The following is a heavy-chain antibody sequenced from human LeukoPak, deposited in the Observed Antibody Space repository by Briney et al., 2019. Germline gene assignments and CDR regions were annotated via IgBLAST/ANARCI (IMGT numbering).Heavy chain of an antibody. CDR3: AREGSGWHDAFDI. V-gene: IGHV3-48*03. Sequence: QPGGSLRLSCATSGFTFSSYEMNCVRQAPGKGLEWVSYISSSGTTIYYADSVKGRFTISRDNAKNSLYLQMNSLRAEDTAVYYCAREGSGWHDAFDIWGQGIMVTVSS. J-gene: IGHJ3*02. CDR2: ISSSGTTI. CDR1: GFTFSSYE. D-gene: IGHD6-19*01.